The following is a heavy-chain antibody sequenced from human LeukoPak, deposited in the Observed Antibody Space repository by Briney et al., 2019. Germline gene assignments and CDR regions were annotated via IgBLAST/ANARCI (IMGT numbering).Heavy chain of an antibody. J-gene: IGHJ3*02. CDR3: ARGGDYGVGAFDI. CDR2: ISTSVSTI. D-gene: IGHD2-21*02. CDR1: GFAFSSYE. Sequence: PEGSLRLSCAASGFAFSSYEMNWVRQAPGKGLEWVSYISTSVSTIYYGDSVKGRFTISRDNAKNSLFLQMNILRAEDTAVYYCARGGDYGVGAFDIWGQGTMVTVSS. V-gene: IGHV3-48*03.